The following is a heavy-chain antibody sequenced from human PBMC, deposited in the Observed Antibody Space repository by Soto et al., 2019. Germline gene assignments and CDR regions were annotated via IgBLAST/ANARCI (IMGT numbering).Heavy chain of an antibody. V-gene: IGHV3-30*18. D-gene: IGHD3-22*01. CDR2: ISYDGSKK. Sequence: QVQLVESGGGVVQPGRSLSLSCAASGFTFSTYGMHWVRQAPGKGLEWVAVISYDGSKKDYADSVKGRFTIARDNSKYTLYLQTNSLRAEDTAVYYCAKSYYDSSGYYWIDQWGHGTLVTVSS. CDR3: AKSYYDSSGYYWIDQ. J-gene: IGHJ5*02. CDR1: GFTFSTYG.